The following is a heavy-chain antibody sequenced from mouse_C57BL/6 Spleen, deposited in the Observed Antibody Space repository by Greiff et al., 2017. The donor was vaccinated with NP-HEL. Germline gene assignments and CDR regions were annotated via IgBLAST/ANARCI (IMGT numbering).Heavy chain of an antibody. CDR3: ARGAYYYGSSYYY. D-gene: IGHD1-1*01. Sequence: QVQLKQPGAELVRPGSSVKLSCKASGYTFTSYWMDWVKQRPGQGLEWIGNIYPSDSETHYNQKFKDKATLTVDKSSSTAYMQLSSLTSEDSAVYYCARGAYYYGSSYYYWGQGTTLTVSS. CDR2: IYPSDSET. V-gene: IGHV1-61*01. CDR1: GYTFTSYW. J-gene: IGHJ2*01.